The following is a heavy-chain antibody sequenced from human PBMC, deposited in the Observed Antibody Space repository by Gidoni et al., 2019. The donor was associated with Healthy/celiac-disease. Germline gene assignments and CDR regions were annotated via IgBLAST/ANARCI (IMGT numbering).Heavy chain of an antibody. D-gene: IGHD1-26*01. CDR2: ISSSSSYI. CDR1: GFPFSSYS. Sequence: EVQLVESGGGLVKPGGSLRLSCAASGFPFSSYSMNWVRQAPGKGLEWVSSISSSSSYIYYADSVKGRFTISRDNAKSSLYLQMNSLRAEDTAVYYCARDPIVGATTSFDIWGQGTMVTVSS. CDR3: ARDPIVGATTSFDI. J-gene: IGHJ3*02. V-gene: IGHV3-21*01.